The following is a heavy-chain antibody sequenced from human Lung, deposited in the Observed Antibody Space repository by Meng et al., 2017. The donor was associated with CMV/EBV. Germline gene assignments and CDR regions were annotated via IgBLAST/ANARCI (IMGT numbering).Heavy chain of an antibody. Sequence: SXTXSLXCAVSGTSISTSNWWSWVRQPPGKGLEWIGEVYHSGYTNYNPSPKSRVTMSVDRSKNQFSLKLSSVTAADTAVYYFARVTEYGRNCFDSWGQGNXVTVSS. V-gene: IGHV4-4*02. CDR3: ARVTEYGRNCFDS. CDR1: GTSISTSNW. D-gene: IGHD2-15*01. J-gene: IGHJ4*02. CDR2: VYHSGYT.